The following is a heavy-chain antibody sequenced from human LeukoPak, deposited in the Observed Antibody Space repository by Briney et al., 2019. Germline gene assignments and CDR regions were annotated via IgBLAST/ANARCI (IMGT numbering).Heavy chain of an antibody. CDR1: GFTFSDYY. CDR2: IKEDGSLT. V-gene: IGHV3-7*03. CDR3: ARDRGYKAFDI. J-gene: IGHJ3*02. D-gene: IGHD5-12*01. Sequence: GSLRLSCAASGFTFSDYYMSWIRQAPGKGLEWVANIKEDGSLTFYVDSVKGRFTISRDNAKNSLYLQMNSLRVDDTAVYYCARDRGYKAFDIWGQGTMVTVSA.